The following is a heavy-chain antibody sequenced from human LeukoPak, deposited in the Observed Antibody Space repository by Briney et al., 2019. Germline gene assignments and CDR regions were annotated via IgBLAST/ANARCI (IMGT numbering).Heavy chain of an antibody. CDR1: GYTFTSYY. D-gene: IGHD6-19*01. J-gene: IGHJ4*02. V-gene: IGHV1-46*01. CDR2: INPSGGST. Sequence: ASVKVSCKASGYTFTSYYMHWVRQAPGQGLEWMGIINPSGGSTSYAQKFQGRVTMTRDTSTSTVYMELSSLRSEDTAVHYCASSGVAGTNFDYWGQGTLVTVSS. CDR3: ASSGVAGTNFDY.